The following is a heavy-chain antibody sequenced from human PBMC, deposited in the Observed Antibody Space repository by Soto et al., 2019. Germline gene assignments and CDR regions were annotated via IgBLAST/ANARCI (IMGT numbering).Heavy chain of an antibody. D-gene: IGHD6-6*01. J-gene: IGHJ6*03. V-gene: IGHV4-39*01. Sequence: LETLCLTCTVSGGSISSSSYYWGWIRQPPGKGLEWIGSIYYSGSTYYNPSLKSRVTISVDTSKNQFSLKLSSVTAADTAVYYCARHDSEAARPGYMDVWGKGTTVTVSS. CDR1: GGSISSSSYY. CDR3: ARHDSEAARPGYMDV. CDR2: IYYSGST.